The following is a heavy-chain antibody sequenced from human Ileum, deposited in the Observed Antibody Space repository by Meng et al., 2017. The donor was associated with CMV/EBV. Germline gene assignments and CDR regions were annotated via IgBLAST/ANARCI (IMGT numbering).Heavy chain of an antibody. CDR1: GVTIKNYA. D-gene: IGHD3-16*01. Sequence: QVQLLRPGGEVQKPWSAVQGSCKAYGVTIKNYAIRWVRQVSGTGIEWVGGTIPLFGTTNAAQKFTGRVTLTAEEPATITYMDQHALTYDDTATYSCELRLGALCHWGQGTLVTVSS. V-gene: IGHV1-69*12. J-gene: IGHJ4*02. CDR2: TIPLFGTT. CDR3: ELRLGALCH.